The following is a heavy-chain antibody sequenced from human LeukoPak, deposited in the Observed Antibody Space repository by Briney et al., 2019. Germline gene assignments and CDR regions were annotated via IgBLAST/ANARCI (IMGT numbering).Heavy chain of an antibody. J-gene: IGHJ4*02. Sequence: ASVKVSCKASGYTFTGYYMHWVRQAPGQGLEWMGWINPNSGGTNYAQKFQGRVTMTRDTSISTAYMELSRLRFDDTAVYYCARHLPYSSGWDPEDYWGQGTLVTVSS. CDR1: GYTFTGYY. CDR2: INPNSGGT. V-gene: IGHV1-2*02. CDR3: ARHLPYSSGWDPEDY. D-gene: IGHD6-19*01.